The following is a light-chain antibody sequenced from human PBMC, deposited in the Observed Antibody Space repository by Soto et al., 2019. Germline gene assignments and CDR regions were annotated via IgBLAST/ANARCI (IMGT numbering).Light chain of an antibody. CDR3: QQYSDLPMT. Sequence: EIVLTQSPGTLSLSPGERATLSCRASQTVSSTYLAWYQQKPGQAPRLLIYGASRRATGIPDRFSGSASGTDFTLTISSLEPEDFAVYFCQQYSDLPMTFGQGTRLEIK. CDR2: GAS. V-gene: IGKV3-20*01. J-gene: IGKJ5*01. CDR1: QTVSSTY.